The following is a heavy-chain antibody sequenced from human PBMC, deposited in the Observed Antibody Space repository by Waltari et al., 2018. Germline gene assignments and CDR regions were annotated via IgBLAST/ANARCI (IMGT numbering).Heavy chain of an antibody. CDR2: IYHSGNT. J-gene: IGHJ4*02. Sequence: QVQLQESGPGLVKPSETLSLTCTVSGYSIPRGYYWGCIRQPPGKGLEWIGSIYHSGNTYYNPSLKGRLTISVDTSKNQFSLRLSSVTAADTAVYYCARAPMSGAATGTFDFWGLGSLVTVSP. V-gene: IGHV4-38-2*02. D-gene: IGHD6-13*01. CDR3: ARAPMSGAATGTFDF. CDR1: GYSIPRGYY.